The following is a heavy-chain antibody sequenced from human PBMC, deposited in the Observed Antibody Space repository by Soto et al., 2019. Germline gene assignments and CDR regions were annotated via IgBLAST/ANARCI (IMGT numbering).Heavy chain of an antibody. V-gene: IGHV3-33*01. J-gene: IGHJ4*02. CDR1: GFTFNRYG. CDR3: ARGVDYFDY. CDR2: IWYDGISE. Sequence: QVQLVESGGGVVQPGRSLRLSCAASGFTFNRYGMHWVRQAAGKGLEWVAVIWYDGISEYYADSVKGRFTISRDNSKNTLFLQMNSLRAEDTAVYYCARGVDYFDYWGQGTLVTVSS.